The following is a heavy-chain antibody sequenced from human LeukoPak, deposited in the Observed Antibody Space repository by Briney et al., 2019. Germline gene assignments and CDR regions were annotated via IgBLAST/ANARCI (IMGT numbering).Heavy chain of an antibody. J-gene: IGHJ4*02. CDR1: GFTFSSSA. CDR2: ICCSGGSS. D-gene: IGHD3-10*01. Sequence: GGSLRLSCAASGFTFSSSAMNWVGPAPGRGREGVSLICCSGGSSYYADSLQGRFTISRDNSKNPLYLKMSSLGAEDTAVYYWAKGVGSWTYHYFDYWGQGNLVTVSS. CDR3: AKGVGSWTYHYFDY. V-gene: IGHV3-23*01.